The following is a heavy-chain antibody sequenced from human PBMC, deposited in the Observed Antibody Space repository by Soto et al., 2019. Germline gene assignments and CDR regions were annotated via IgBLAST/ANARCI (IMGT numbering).Heavy chain of an antibody. V-gene: IGHV3-30*18. Sequence: QVQLVESGGGVVQPGRSLRLSCAASGFSFRNYGMNWVRQAPGKGLEWVSVISFDGSDKYYADSVKGRFTISRDNSKSTLYLRMNSLRAEDTAVYYCAKDLLGGGVVVPGFDYWGQGTLVTVSS. CDR2: ISFDGSDK. CDR1: GFSFRNYG. J-gene: IGHJ4*02. D-gene: IGHD2-2*01. CDR3: AKDLLGGGVVVPGFDY.